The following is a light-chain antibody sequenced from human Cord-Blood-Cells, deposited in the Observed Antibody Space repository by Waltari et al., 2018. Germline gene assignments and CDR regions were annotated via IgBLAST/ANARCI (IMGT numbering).Light chain of an antibody. CDR3: SSYTSSSTLV. Sequence: QSALTQPASVSGSPGQSITISCTGTSSDVGGYNYVSWYQQHPDKAPKLMIYDVSTRPSWVANRFSGSKSGNTAALTISGRQAEDEADYYCSSYTSSSTLVFGGGTKLTVL. J-gene: IGLJ3*02. CDR2: DVS. CDR1: SSDVGGYNY. V-gene: IGLV2-14*01.